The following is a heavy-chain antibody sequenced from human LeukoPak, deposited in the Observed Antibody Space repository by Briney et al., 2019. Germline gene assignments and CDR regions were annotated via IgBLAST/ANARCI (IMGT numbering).Heavy chain of an antibody. Sequence: ASVKVSCKASGYTFTSYYMHWVRQAPGQGLEWMGIINPSGGSTSYAQKFQGRVTMTRDTSTSTAYMELSRLRSDDTAVYYCARGSNYYDILTGYYWYYYYYMDVWGKGTTVTVSS. J-gene: IGHJ6*03. CDR1: GYTFTSYY. D-gene: IGHD3-9*01. V-gene: IGHV1-46*01. CDR2: INPSGGST. CDR3: ARGSNYYDILTGYYWYYYYYMDV.